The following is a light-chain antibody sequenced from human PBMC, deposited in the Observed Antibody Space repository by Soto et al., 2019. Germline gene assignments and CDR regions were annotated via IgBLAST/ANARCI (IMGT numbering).Light chain of an antibody. CDR3: QQYNSYPYT. CDR1: QRISGW. J-gene: IGKJ2*01. CDR2: DAS. V-gene: IGKV1-5*01. Sequence: DIQMTQSPSTLSASVGDTVSITCRASQRISGWMAWYQQKPGKVPKLLIFDASSLESGVPSRIRGSKSGTIFTLTISDLQPRDFANYYYQQYNSYPYTFGQGTKLEIK.